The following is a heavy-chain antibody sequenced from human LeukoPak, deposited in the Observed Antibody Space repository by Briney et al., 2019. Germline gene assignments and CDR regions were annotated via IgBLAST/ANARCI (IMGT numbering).Heavy chain of an antibody. J-gene: IGHJ6*03. Sequence: ASVKVSCKASGYTFTGYYMHWVRQAPGQGLEWMGWINPNSGGTNYAQKFQGRVTMTRNTSISTAYMELSSLRSEDTAAYYCARMERTTVTTMNQYYYYYYMDVWGKGTTVTISS. CDR1: GYTFTGYY. D-gene: IGHD4-17*01. V-gene: IGHV1-2*02. CDR3: ARMERTTVTTMNQYYYYYYMDV. CDR2: INPNSGGT.